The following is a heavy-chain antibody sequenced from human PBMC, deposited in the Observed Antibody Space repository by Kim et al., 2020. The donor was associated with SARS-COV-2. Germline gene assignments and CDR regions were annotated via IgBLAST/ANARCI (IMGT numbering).Heavy chain of an antibody. CDR3: AKVYSSSSTRDFDY. Sequence: GGSLRLSCAASGFTFSSYGMHWVRQAPGKGLEWVAVISYDGSNKYYADSVKGRFTISRDNSKNTLYLQMNSLRAEDTAVYYCAKVYSSSSTRDFDYWGQG. CDR1: GFTFSSYG. V-gene: IGHV3-30*18. D-gene: IGHD6-6*01. CDR2: ISYDGSNK. J-gene: IGHJ4*02.